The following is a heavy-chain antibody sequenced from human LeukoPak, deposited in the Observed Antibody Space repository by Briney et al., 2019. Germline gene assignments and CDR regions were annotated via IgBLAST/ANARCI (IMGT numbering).Heavy chain of an antibody. Sequence: KSGGSLRLSCETSGFIFSNCWMTWVRQAPGKGLEWVGRIKSKTDGGTTDYAAPVKGRFTISRDDSKNTLYLQMNSLKTEDTAVYYCTTDEAGSQSTRCYFDYWGQGTLVTVSS. CDR3: TTDEAGSQSTRCYFDY. J-gene: IGHJ4*02. V-gene: IGHV3-15*01. CDR2: IKSKTDGGTT. D-gene: IGHD1-26*01. CDR1: GFIFSNCW.